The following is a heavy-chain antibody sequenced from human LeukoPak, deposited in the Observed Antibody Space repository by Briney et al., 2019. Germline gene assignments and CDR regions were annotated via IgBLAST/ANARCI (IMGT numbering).Heavy chain of an antibody. CDR3: AREKRMATTPKQDYYFDY. J-gene: IGHJ4*02. CDR2: IYYSGST. Sequence: SETLSLTCTVSGGSISSGGDYWSWIRQHPGKGLEWIGYIYYSGSTYYNPSLKSRVTISVDTSKNQFSLKLSSVTAADTAVYYCAREKRMATTPKQDYYFDYWGQGTLVTVSS. D-gene: IGHD5-24*01. CDR1: GGSISSGGDY. V-gene: IGHV4-31*03.